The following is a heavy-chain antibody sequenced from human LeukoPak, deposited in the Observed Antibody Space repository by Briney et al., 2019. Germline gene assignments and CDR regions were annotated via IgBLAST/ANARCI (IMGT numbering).Heavy chain of an antibody. V-gene: IGHV3-30*18. Sequence: GGSLRLSCVASGFIFSSYGMVWVRQAPGKGLEWVALSSSNGADQTYGDSVKGRFTVSRHNSQNTLYLQINSLRGEDTAVYYCAKNGVDWGLADYWGQGTLVTVSS. CDR1: GFIFSSYG. CDR3: AKNGVDWGLADY. CDR2: SSSNGADQ. D-gene: IGHD7-27*01. J-gene: IGHJ4*02.